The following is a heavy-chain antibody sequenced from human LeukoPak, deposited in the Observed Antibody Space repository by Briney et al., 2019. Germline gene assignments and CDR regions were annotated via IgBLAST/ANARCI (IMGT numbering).Heavy chain of an antibody. CDR1: GFTFSSYG. CDR2: IWYDGSNK. J-gene: IGHJ1*01. CDR3: AKDQALRAEYFQH. V-gene: IGHV3-33*06. D-gene: IGHD3-16*01. Sequence: GGSLRLPCAASGFTFSSYGMHWVRQAPGKGLEWVAVIWYDGSNKYYADSVKGRFTISRDNSKNTLYLQMNSLRAEDTAVYYCAKDQALRAEYFQHWGQGTLVTVSS.